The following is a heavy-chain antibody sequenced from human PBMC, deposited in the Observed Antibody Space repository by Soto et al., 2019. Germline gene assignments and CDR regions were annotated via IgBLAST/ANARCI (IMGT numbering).Heavy chain of an antibody. J-gene: IGHJ4*02. Sequence: GGSLRLSCAASGFTFSSYAMSWVRQAPGKGLEWVSAISGSGGSTYYGDSVEGRFTISRDNSKNTLYLQMNSLRAEDTAVYYCAKDRSSGFWSGYYGHWGQGTLVTVSS. CDR3: AKDRSSGFWSGYYGH. V-gene: IGHV3-23*01. CDR1: GFTFSSYA. CDR2: ISGSGGST. D-gene: IGHD3-3*01.